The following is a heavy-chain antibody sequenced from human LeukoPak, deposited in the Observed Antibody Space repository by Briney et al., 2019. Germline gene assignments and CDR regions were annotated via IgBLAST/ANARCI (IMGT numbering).Heavy chain of an antibody. Sequence: GGSLRLSCSASGFTFSSYAMHWIRQAPGKGLEYVSAINRNGDNTYYADSVKGRFTISRDNPKSTLYLQMSSLRAEDTAVYYCVKDLRAVGYRGAFDIWGQGTMVTVSS. D-gene: IGHD6-25*01. CDR1: GFTFSSYA. CDR3: VKDLRAVGYRGAFDI. J-gene: IGHJ3*02. V-gene: IGHV3-64D*09. CDR2: INRNGDNT.